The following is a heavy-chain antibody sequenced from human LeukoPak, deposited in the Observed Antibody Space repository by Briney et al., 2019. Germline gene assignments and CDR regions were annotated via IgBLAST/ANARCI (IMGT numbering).Heavy chain of an antibody. CDR1: GYTFTNYA. CDR3: TRDRDGDGFAYFDY. Sequence: APVKPSCKASGYTFTNYAMHWVRQAPGQGLEWMGWITPGGGTNYPQRFQGRVAITWDTSITTAYMDLSRLTSDDTAVYYCTRDRDGDGFAYFDYWGQGVLVTVSS. CDR2: ITPGGGT. V-gene: IGHV1-2*02. J-gene: IGHJ4*02. D-gene: IGHD5-24*01.